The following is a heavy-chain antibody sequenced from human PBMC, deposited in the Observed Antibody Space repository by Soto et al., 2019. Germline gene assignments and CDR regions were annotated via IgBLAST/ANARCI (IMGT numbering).Heavy chain of an antibody. CDR3: ALTIETRSQGEFDP. CDR2: IIPIFGTA. V-gene: IGHV1-69*13. J-gene: IGHJ5*02. D-gene: IGHD4-4*01. Sequence: SVKVSCKASGGTFSSYAISWVRQAPGQGLEWMGGIIPIFGTANYAQKFQGRVTITADESTSTAYMELSSLRSEDTAVYYCALTIETRSQGEFDPWGQXNLVTVS. CDR1: GGTFSSYA.